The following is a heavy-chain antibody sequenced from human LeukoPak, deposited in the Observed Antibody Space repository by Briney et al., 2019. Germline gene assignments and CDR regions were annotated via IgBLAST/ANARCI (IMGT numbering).Heavy chain of an antibody. CDR2: IYNSGST. V-gene: IGHV4-59*01. D-gene: IGHD4-11*01. CDR1: GGSISGYY. CDR3: ARDGLQGSIL. Sequence: SETLSLTCTVSGGSISGYYWSWIRQPPGKGLEWIGYIYNSGSTNYNPSHKSRVTISVDTSKNQFSLRLRSVTAADTAVYYCARDGLQGSILWGQGTLVTVSS. J-gene: IGHJ4*02.